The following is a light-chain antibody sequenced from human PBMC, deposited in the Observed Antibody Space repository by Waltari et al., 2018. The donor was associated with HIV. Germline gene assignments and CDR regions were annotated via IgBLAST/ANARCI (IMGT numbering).Light chain of an antibody. J-gene: IGLJ1*01. V-gene: IGLV2-11*01. CDR2: DVG. CDR3: CSYAGNFFV. CDR1: SSDVGGYDF. Sequence: QSALTQPRSVSGSPGQSVTISCIGTSSDVGGYDFVSWYQQHPGKAPKLMIYDVGKPPSGVPARFSGSNSGNPASLTISGLQAEDEADYFCCSYAGNFFVFGTGTQVSVL.